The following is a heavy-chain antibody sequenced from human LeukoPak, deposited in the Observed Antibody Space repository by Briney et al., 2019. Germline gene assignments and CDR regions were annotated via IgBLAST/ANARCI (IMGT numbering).Heavy chain of an antibody. J-gene: IGHJ5*02. CDR1: GYTFTSYY. D-gene: IGHD3-22*01. Sequence: ASVKVSCKASGYTFTSYYMHWVRQAPGQGHEWMGIINPSGGSTSYAQKFQGRVTMTRATSTSTVYMELSSLRSEDTAVYYCARDVGYYDSSGRPFDPWGQGTLVTVSS. V-gene: IGHV1-46*01. CDR2: INPSGGST. CDR3: ARDVGYYDSSGRPFDP.